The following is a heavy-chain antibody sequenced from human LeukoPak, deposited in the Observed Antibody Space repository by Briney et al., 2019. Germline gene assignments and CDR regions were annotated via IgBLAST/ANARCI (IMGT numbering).Heavy chain of an antibody. CDR1: GYTFTGYY. D-gene: IGHD6-13*01. CDR2: INPNSGGT. CDR3: ARVSSAAAGWFDP. V-gene: IGHV1-2*02. Sequence: GASVNVSCTASGYTFTGYYMHWVRQAPRQGLEWVGWINPNSGGTNYAQKFQGRVTITRDTSISTAYMELSRLRSDDTAVYYCARVSSAAAGWFDPWGQGTLVTVSS. J-gene: IGHJ5*02.